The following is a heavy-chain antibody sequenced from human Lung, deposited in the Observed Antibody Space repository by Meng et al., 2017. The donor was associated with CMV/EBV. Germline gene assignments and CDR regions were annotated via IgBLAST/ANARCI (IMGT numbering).Heavy chain of an antibody. CDR3: ARDLRSPVY. CDR1: GFTFSSYW. Sequence: GESLKISCAASGFTFSSYWMSWVRQAPVKGLEWVASIKQDGSEKYYVDSVKDRFTISRDNAKNSLYLQMNSLRAEDTAVYYCARDLRSPVYWGQGTLVTVSS. J-gene: IGHJ4*02. D-gene: IGHD3-10*01. V-gene: IGHV3-7*01. CDR2: IKQDGSEK.